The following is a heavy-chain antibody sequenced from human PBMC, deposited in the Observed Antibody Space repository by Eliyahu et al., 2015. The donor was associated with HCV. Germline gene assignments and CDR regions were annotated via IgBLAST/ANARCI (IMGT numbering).Heavy chain of an antibody. J-gene: IGHJ4*02. CDR3: ARNFVAAAGTDY. CDR1: GGSFSGYY. V-gene: IGHV4-34*01. CDR2: INHSGST. D-gene: IGHD6-13*01. Sequence: QVQLQQWGAGLLKPSETLSLTCAVYGGSFSGYYWSWIRQPPGKGLEWIGEINHSGSTNYNPSLKSRVTISVDTSKNQFSLKLSSVTAADTAVYYCARNFVAAAGTDYWGQGTLVTVSS.